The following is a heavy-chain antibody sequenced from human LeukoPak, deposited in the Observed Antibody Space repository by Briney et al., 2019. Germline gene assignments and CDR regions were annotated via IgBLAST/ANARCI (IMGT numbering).Heavy chain of an antibody. D-gene: IGHD5-24*01. CDR2: IYYSGST. CDR3: ARPLDGYHYYFDY. J-gene: IGHJ4*02. V-gene: IGHV4-38-2*02. CDR1: GYSISSGYY. Sequence: KASETLSLTCTVSGYSISSGYYWGWIRQPPGKGLEWIGSIYYSGSTYYNPSLKSRVTISVDTSKNQFSLKLSSVTAADTAVYYCARPLDGYHYYFDYWGQGTLVTVSS.